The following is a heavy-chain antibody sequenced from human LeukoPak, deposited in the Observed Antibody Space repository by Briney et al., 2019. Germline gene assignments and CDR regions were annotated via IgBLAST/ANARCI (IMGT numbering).Heavy chain of an antibody. J-gene: IGHJ6*02. CDR2: INYSGST. CDR3: ARDRYRPREGGYGMDV. Sequence: SETLSLTCTVSGGSISSYYWSWIRQPPGKGLEWIGYINYSGSTNYNPSLNSRVTISVDTSKNQFSLKLSSVTAADTAVYYCARDRYRPREGGYGMDVWGQGTTVTVSS. D-gene: IGHD1-14*01. V-gene: IGHV4-59*01. CDR1: GGSISSYY.